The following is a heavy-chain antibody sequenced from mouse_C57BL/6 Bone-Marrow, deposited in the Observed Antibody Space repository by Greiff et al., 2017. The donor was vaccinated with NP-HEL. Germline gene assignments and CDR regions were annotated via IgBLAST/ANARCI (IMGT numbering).Heavy chain of an antibody. J-gene: IGHJ2*01. D-gene: IGHD1-1*01. CDR1: GYTFTSYW. V-gene: IGHV1-55*01. CDR3: AGITTVVANFDY. CDR2: IYPGSGST. Sequence: QVQLQQPGAELVKPGASVKMSCKASGYTFTSYWITWVKQRPGQGLEWIGDIYPGSGSTNYNEKFKSKATLTVDTSSSTAYIQLSSLTSEDSAVYYCAGITTVVANFDYWGQGTTLTVSS.